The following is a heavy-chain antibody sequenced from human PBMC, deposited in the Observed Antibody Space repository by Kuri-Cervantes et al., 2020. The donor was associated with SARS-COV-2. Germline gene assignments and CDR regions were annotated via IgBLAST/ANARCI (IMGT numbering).Heavy chain of an antibody. V-gene: IGHV1-2*02. CDR1: GYTFTGYY. Sequence: ASVKVSCKASGYTFTGYYMHWVRQAPGQGLEWMRWINPNSGGTNYAQKFQGRVTMTRDTSISTAYMELSRLRSDDTAVYYCARGGRLTYYYDSSGYYSPIDYWGQGTLVTVSS. J-gene: IGHJ4*02. CDR3: ARGGRLTYYYDSSGYYSPIDY. CDR2: INPNSGGT. D-gene: IGHD3-22*01.